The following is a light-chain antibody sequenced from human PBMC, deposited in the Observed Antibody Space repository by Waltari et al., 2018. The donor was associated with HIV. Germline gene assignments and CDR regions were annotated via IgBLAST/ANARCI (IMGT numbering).Light chain of an antibody. CDR3: VGWDSSLSAYV. CDR1: SSNIENDN. V-gene: IGLV1-47*01. CDR2: KNF. J-gene: IGLJ1*01. Sequence: QSLLTQPPSASGTPGQTVTIPCSGSSSNIENDNVYWYQQLPGMTPKLLIYKNFLRPSGVPDRFAASKSGTSASLTISGLRSADEADYYCVGWDSSLSAYVFGAGTKVAVL.